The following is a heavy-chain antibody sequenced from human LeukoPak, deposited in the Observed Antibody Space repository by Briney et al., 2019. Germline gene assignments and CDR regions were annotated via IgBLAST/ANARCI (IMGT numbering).Heavy chain of an antibody. CDR2: ISSSSYI. V-gene: IGHV3-21*01. CDR3: ARDVPTRSFSGYVVDNLYYYYGMDV. D-gene: IGHD5-12*01. CDR1: GFTFSSYS. Sequence: GGSLRLSCAASGFTFSSYSMNWVRQAPGKGLEWVSSISSSSYIYYADSVKGRFTISRDNAKNSLYLQMNSLRAEDTAVYYCARDVPTRSFSGYVVDNLYYYYGMDVWGQGTTVTVSS. J-gene: IGHJ6*02.